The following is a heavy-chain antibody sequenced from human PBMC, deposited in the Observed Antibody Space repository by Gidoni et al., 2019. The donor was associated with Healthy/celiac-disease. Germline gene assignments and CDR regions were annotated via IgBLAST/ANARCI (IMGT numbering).Heavy chain of an antibody. CDR3: ARHLTTEWSSSWVDY. V-gene: IGHV4-39*01. CDR2: IYYRGST. J-gene: IGHJ4*02. Sequence: QLLLQESGPGLVKPSETLSLPCPVSGVSLSSSSYYWGWIRQPPGKGLEWIGSIYYRGSTYYNPSLKSRVTISVDTSKNQFSWKLSSVTAADTAVYYCARHLTTEWSSSWVDYWGQGTLVTVSS. D-gene: IGHD6-13*01. CDR1: GVSLSSSSYY.